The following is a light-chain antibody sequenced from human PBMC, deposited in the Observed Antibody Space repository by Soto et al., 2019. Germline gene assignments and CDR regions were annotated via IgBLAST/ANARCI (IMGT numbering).Light chain of an antibody. CDR1: QSFSTW. J-gene: IGKJ3*01. CDR2: RAS. CDR3: QQYTTYSGT. V-gene: IGKV1-5*03. Sequence: DIQMTQSPSTLSASVGDRVTITCRASQSFSTWLAWYQQKPGTAPKLLIYRASTLESGVPSRFSGSGSGTEFTLTINSLQPDDFATYYCQQYTTYSGTFGPGTKVDIK.